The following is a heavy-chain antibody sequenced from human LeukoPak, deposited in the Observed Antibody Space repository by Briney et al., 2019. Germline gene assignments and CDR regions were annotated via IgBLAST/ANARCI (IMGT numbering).Heavy chain of an antibody. CDR3: ASNVVPAARGSGYYRSFDY. CDR2: IIPIFGTA. Sequence: SVKVSCKASGYTFTSYGISWVRQAPGQGLEWMGGIIPIFGTANYAQKFQGRVTITADESTSTAYMELSSLRSEDTAVYYCASNVVPAARGSGYYRSFDYWGQGTLVTVSS. D-gene: IGHD2-2*01. J-gene: IGHJ4*02. V-gene: IGHV1-69*13. CDR1: GYTFTSYG.